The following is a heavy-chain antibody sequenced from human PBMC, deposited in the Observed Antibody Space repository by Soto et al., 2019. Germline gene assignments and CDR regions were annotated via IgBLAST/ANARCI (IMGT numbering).Heavy chain of an antibody. D-gene: IGHD2-21*01. CDR2: LSASSGAT. J-gene: IGHJ4*02. V-gene: IGHV3-48*01. CDR3: VRDSAYSFDY. CDR1: GFALIYYT. Sequence: EVQLVESGGGLVQPGGSLRLSCAASGFALIYYTMKWVRQAPGKGLEWISDLSASSGATYYANSVRGRFTISRDTTRNALYLQMNNLRADDTAIYYCVRDSAYSFDYWGQGTLVTVSS.